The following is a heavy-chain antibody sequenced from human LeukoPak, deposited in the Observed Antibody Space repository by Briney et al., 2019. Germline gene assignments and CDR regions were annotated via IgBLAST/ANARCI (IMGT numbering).Heavy chain of an antibody. D-gene: IGHD6-13*01. Sequence: SETLSLTCAVYGGSFSGYYWSWIRQPPGKGLEWIGEINHSGSTNYSPSLKSRVTISVDTSKNQFSLKLSSVTAADTAVYYCARGPGGIAAAGRDYWGQGTLVTVSS. CDR1: GGSFSGYY. J-gene: IGHJ4*02. V-gene: IGHV4-34*01. CDR3: ARGPGGIAAAGRDY. CDR2: INHSGST.